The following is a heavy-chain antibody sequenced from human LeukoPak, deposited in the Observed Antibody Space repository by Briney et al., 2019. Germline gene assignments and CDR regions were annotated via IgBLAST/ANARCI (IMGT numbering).Heavy chain of an antibody. Sequence: GGSLRLSCAASGFTFSTHAMHWVRQAPGKGLEWVSAISGSGGSTYYADSVKGRFTISRDNSKNTLYLQMNSLRAEDTAVYYCAKVPTTVVPSRFDYWGQGTLVTVSS. J-gene: IGHJ4*02. V-gene: IGHV3-23*01. CDR2: ISGSGGST. D-gene: IGHD4-23*01. CDR3: AKVPTTVVPSRFDY. CDR1: GFTFSTHA.